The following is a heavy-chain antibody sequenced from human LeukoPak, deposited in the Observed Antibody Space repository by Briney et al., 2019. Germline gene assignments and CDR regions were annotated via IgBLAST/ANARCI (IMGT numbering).Heavy chain of an antibody. Sequence: GSLRLSCAASGFTFSRYWLTWVRHAPGKGLEWVANIKQDGSEKYYVDSVKGRFTISRDNAKNSLYLQMNSLRAEDTAVYYCAREITMIVVITAAFDIWGQGTMVSVSS. CDR3: AREITMIVVITAAFDI. V-gene: IGHV3-7*01. CDR2: IKQDGSEK. J-gene: IGHJ3*02. D-gene: IGHD3-22*01. CDR1: GFTFSRYW.